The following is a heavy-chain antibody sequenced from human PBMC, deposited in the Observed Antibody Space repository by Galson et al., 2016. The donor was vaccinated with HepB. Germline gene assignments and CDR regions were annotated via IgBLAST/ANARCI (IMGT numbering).Heavy chain of an antibody. Sequence: SEPLSLTCVVSGGSISTDIYWSWIRQPPAKGLEWIGEFHLRGSPHYNPSLQSRVSISVDNSKNEFSLELTSVTAADTAVYYCARDGGHGTIFGVAIAHYYGMDVWGQGTTVTVSS. CDR1: GGSISTDIY. CDR3: ARDGGHGTIFGVAIAHYYGMDV. J-gene: IGHJ6*02. CDR2: FHLRGSP. V-gene: IGHV4/OR15-8*01. D-gene: IGHD3-3*01.